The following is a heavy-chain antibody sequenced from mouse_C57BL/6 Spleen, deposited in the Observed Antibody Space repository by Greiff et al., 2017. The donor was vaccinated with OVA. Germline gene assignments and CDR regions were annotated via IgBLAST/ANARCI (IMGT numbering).Heavy chain of an antibody. V-gene: IGHV1-72*01. Sequence: QVQLQQPGAELVKPGASVKLSCKASGYTFTSYWMHWVKQRPGRGLEWIGRIDPTSGGTKYNEKFKSKATLTVDKSSSTAYMQLSSLTSEDSAVYYWSREFVVSSLFDYWGQGTTLTVSS. D-gene: IGHD1-1*01. CDR3: SREFVVSSLFDY. CDR1: GYTFTSYW. J-gene: IGHJ2*01. CDR2: IDPTSGGT.